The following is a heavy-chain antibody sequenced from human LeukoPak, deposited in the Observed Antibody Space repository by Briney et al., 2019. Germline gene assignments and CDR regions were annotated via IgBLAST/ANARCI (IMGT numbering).Heavy chain of an antibody. CDR1: GFTFSSHG. CDR2: IWNDGSNK. D-gene: IGHD2-15*01. Sequence: GGSLRLSCAASGFTFSSHGMHWVRQAPGKGPEWVAVIWNDGSNKYYADSVKGRFTISRDNSKNTLYLQMDSLRAEDTAAYYCAKGTDIVVVASGWDYWSQGTQVTVSS. CDR3: AKGTDIVVVASGWDY. J-gene: IGHJ4*02. V-gene: IGHV3-33*06.